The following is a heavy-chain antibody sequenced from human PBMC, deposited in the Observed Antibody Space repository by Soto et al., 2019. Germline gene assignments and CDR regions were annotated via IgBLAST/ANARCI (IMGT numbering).Heavy chain of an antibody. Sequence: PXESLKIYWKGSGVSFTSYLLGWVRQMPGKGLECTGIIYPRDSDTRYNPSLQGQVTISVDKSIDTAYLQWISLKTSDTAMYYCDRTGVADAFEIWGQGTMVTVSS. CDR2: IYPRDSDT. D-gene: IGHD3-3*01. V-gene: IGHV5-51*01. J-gene: IGHJ3*02. CDR1: GVSFTSYL. CDR3: DRTGVADAFEI.